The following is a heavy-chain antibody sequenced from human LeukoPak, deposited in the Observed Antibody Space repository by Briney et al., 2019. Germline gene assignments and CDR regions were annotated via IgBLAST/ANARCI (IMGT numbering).Heavy chain of an antibody. CDR1: GGSFSGYY. J-gene: IGHJ2*01. CDR2: INHSGST. CDR3: ARDKGPYWYFDL. V-gene: IGHV4-34*01. Sequence: SETLSLTCAVYGGSFSGYYWSWIRQPPGKGLEWIGEINHSGSTNYNPSPKSRVTISVNLSKNQISLKLTSVTAADTAIYYCARDKGPYWYFDLWGRGTLVTVSS.